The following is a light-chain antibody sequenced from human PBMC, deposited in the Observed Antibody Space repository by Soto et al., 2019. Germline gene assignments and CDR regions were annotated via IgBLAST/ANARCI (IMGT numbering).Light chain of an antibody. CDR3: ATWDDSLSVL. J-gene: IGLJ2*01. CDR2: RNN. Sequence: QSVLTQPPSASGTPGQRVTMSCSGSSSNIGSHYVYWYQQLPGTAPKVLLYRNNQRPSGVPDRFSGSKSGTSASLAISGLRSEDEADYCATWDDSLSVLFGGGTQLTVL. V-gene: IGLV1-47*01. CDR1: SSNIGSHY.